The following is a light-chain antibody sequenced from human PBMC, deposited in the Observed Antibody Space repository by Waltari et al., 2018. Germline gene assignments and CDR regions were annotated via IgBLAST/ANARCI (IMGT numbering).Light chain of an antibody. CDR1: SSDDGGYSY. J-gene: IGLJ2*01. Sequence: QSAPPQPAPASGSRGPSSTTSCTGTSSDDGGYSYVHWYQQHPGQAPKLMIYEYSNRPSGVSNPFSGSKSGNTASLTISGRQAEDEADYYCSSYTSSSTLVVFGGGTKLTVL. V-gene: IGLV2-14*01. CDR2: EYS. CDR3: SSYTSSSTLVV.